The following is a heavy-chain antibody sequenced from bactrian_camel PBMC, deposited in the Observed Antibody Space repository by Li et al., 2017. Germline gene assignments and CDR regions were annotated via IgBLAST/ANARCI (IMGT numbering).Heavy chain of an antibody. CDR3: AAMRGSVGWIPIIPTRYDY. CDR1: KYTYSTYC. J-gene: IGHJ4*01. D-gene: IGHD5*01. V-gene: IGHV3S25*01. CDR2: MYQGGAKT. Sequence: ESGGGSVQAEGSLSLSCAASKYTYSTYCMGWFRQAPGKEREGVAAMYQGGAKTYYADSVKGRFTISQDNAKNTLYLQMDNLKPEDTAMYYCAAMRGSVGWIPIIPTRYDYWGQGTQVTVS.